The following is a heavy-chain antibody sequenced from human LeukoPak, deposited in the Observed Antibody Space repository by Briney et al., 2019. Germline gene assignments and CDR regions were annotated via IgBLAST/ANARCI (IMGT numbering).Heavy chain of an antibody. V-gene: IGHV1-8*01. J-gene: IGHJ5*02. Sequence: ASVKVSCKASGYTFTSYDINWVRQATGQGLEWMGWMNPNSGNTGYAKKFQGRVTMTRDTSISTAYMELSSLRSEDTAVYYCAREGYSSSWYRGGTWYNWFDPWGQGTLVTVSS. D-gene: IGHD6-13*01. CDR1: GYTFTSYD. CDR3: AREGYSSSWYRGGTWYNWFDP. CDR2: MNPNSGNT.